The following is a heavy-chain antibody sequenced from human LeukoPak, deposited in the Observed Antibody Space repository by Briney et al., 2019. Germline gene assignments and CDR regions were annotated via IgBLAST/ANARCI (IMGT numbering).Heavy chain of an antibody. D-gene: IGHD3-22*01. V-gene: IGHV4-61*02. J-gene: IGHJ4*02. CDR2: IYTSGST. CDR3: ARASYSYDINGWVPFDY. CDR1: GYSISSGYY. Sequence: SETLSLTCTVSGYSISSGYYWSWIRQPAGKGLEWIGRIYTSGSTNYSPSLKSRVTISGDTSKNQFSLRLSSVTAADTAVYYCARASYSYDINGWVPFDYWGQGTLVTVSS.